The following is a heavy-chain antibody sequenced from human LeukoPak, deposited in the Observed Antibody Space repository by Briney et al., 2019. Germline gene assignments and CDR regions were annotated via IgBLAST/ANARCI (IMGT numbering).Heavy chain of an antibody. J-gene: IGHJ6*03. CDR2: IYTSGST. Sequence: MSPETLSLTCTVSGGSISSGSYYWSWIRQPAGKGLEWIGRIYTSGSTNYNPSLKSRVTISVDTSKNQFSLKLSSVTAADTAVYYCARDRAIFGVVSYLYYMDVWGKGTMVTVSS. CDR1: GGSISSGSYY. CDR3: ARDRAIFGVVSYLYYMDV. D-gene: IGHD3-3*01. V-gene: IGHV4-61*02.